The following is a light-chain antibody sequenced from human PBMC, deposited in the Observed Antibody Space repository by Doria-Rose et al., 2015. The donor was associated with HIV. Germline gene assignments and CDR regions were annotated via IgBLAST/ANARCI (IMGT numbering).Light chain of an antibody. CDR2: GAS. CDR1: QGISRY. CDR3: QQFDSFPRT. J-gene: IGKJ1*01. V-gene: IGKV1-9*01. Sequence: TQSPSFLSASVGVRVTITCRASQGISRYLAWYQQQPGQAPTLLIFGASTLQSGVPSRFSGSGSGTEFTLTISSLQPEDFATYYCQQFDSFPRTFGQGTKVELK.